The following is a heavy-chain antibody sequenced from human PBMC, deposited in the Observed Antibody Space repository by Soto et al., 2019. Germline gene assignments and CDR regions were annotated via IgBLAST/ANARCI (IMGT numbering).Heavy chain of an antibody. CDR1: GFTFSSYA. D-gene: IGHD2-2*01. J-gene: IGHJ6*02. V-gene: IGHV3-23*01. CDR2: ISGGGGSA. CDR3: VQPYQVLGNFYYGMDV. Sequence: PVGSLRLSCEASGFTFSSYAMTWVRQAPGKGLEWVSGISGGGGSAFYADSVQGRFTISRDNSRNTLYLQMNTLRAEDTAVYYCVQPYQVLGNFYYGMDVWGQGTTVTVS.